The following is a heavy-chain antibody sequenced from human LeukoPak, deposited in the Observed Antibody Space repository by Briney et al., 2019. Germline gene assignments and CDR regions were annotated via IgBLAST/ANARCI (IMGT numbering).Heavy chain of an antibody. Sequence: SETLSLTCTVSGGSIRSSYYYWGWIRQPPGKGLEWIGSIYDSGSTYYNPSLKSRVTISVDTSKNQFSLKLNSVTAADTAVYYCARGQGGYCSSTSCYNWFDPWGQGTLVTVSS. CDR1: GGSIRSSYYY. J-gene: IGHJ5*02. V-gene: IGHV4-39*01. CDR3: ARGQGGYCSSTSCYNWFDP. CDR2: IYDSGST. D-gene: IGHD2-2*01.